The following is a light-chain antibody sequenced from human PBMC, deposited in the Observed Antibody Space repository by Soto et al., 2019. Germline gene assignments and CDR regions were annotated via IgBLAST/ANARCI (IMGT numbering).Light chain of an antibody. V-gene: IGKV1-9*01. CDR1: QAVPNN. J-gene: IGKJ4*01. CDR3: QQVKTYPRT. Sequence: DIHLTQSPSFLSASVGDRVTITCRPSQAVPNNMAWYQQKPGKPPKLLIYEESTLHSGVPSRFSGRKSGTQFTLTIDSLQPEDFTTSYCQQVKTYPRTFGGGTKVDIK. CDR2: EES.